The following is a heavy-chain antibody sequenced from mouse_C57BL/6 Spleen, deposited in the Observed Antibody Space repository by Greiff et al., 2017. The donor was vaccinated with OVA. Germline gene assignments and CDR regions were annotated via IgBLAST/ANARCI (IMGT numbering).Heavy chain of an antibody. CDR3: RSYYSNYGLLYWYFDV. D-gene: IGHD2-5*01. CDR1: YTFTDYYM. J-gene: IGHJ1*03. V-gene: IGHV1-83*01. CDR2: YPGSGNTY. Sequence: VQLKESGPELVKPGASVKMSCKASGYTFTDYYMHWVKQKPGKGLEWIGEFYPGSGNTYYNEKFKGKATLTADTSSSTAYMQLSSLTSEDSAVYFCARSYYSNYGLLYWYFDVWGTGTTVTVSS.